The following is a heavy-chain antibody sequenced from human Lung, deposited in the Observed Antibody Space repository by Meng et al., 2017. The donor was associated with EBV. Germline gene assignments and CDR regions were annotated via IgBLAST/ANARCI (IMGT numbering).Heavy chain of an antibody. V-gene: IGHV1-18*01. Sequence: QAKLVQSGGEVKKPGASVKVPCKASGYTFTNYGITWVRQVPGQGLEWMGWINAYNGDTNYAQTLQGRVTMTTDTSTSTAYMELRSLRSDDTAVYYCARVEVGITSGDYWGQGTLVTVSS. CDR1: GYTFTNYG. CDR2: INAYNGDT. CDR3: ARVEVGITSGDY. D-gene: IGHD1-26*01. J-gene: IGHJ4*02.